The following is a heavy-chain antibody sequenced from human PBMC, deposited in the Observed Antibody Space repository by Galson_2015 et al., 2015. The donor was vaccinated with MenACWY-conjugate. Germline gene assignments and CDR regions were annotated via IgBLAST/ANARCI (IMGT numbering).Heavy chain of an antibody. Sequence: SLRLSCAGSGFIFSDYDMHWVRQAPGKGLECVSAISTYGGSTYYADSVKGRFSISRDNSKNMLFLQMGSLRVEDTAVYYCARKDGATYGYNDYWGQGTLVIVSS. CDR2: ISTYGGST. V-gene: IGHV3-64*02. CDR1: GFIFSDYD. CDR3: ARKDGATYGYNDY. J-gene: IGHJ4*02. D-gene: IGHD5-18*01.